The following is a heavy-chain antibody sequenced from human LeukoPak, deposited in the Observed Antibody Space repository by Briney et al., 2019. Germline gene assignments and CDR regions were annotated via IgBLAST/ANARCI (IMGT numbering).Heavy chain of an antibody. Sequence: GRSLRLSCAPSGVTFTSEAMSWARQATGQGLEWCSAISGSFGGASYAAPVTGRVTISRDNSKNTLYLPMNSLRAEDTAVYYCEKEPYSGSCYYCYYMDVWGKGTMVTVSS. CDR2: ISGSFGGA. J-gene: IGHJ6*03. D-gene: IGHD1-26*01. V-gene: IGHV3-23*01. CDR3: EKEPYSGSCYYCYYMDV. CDR1: GVTFTSEA.